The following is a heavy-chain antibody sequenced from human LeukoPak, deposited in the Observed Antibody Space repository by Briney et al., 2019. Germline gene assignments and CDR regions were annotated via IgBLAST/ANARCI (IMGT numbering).Heavy chain of an antibody. D-gene: IGHD3-9*01. CDR2: ITSSSSI. Sequence: TGGSLRLSCAASGFTFCRYCMIWVRQAPGKALEWVSSITSSSSIYYADSGKGRFTISRDNAKNSLYLQMNSLRAEDTAVYYCARVPEYMDILIAYSTTPDYWGQGTLVTVSS. CDR1: GFTFCRYC. CDR3: ARVPEYMDILIAYSTTPDY. J-gene: IGHJ4*02. V-gene: IGHV3-69-1*01.